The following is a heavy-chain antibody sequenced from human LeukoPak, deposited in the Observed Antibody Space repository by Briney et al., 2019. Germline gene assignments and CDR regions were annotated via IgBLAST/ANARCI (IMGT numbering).Heavy chain of an antibody. Sequence: ASVKVSCKASGYTFTTYSMHWMRQAPGQGLEWMAIINLSGGSTDYTQKFQGRVTMTRDTSTSTVYMELSSLRSEDTAVYYCVRHNHMDVWGQGTTVTVSS. J-gene: IGHJ6*02. CDR1: GYTFTTYS. CDR2: INLSGGST. V-gene: IGHV1-46*01. CDR3: VRHNHMDV.